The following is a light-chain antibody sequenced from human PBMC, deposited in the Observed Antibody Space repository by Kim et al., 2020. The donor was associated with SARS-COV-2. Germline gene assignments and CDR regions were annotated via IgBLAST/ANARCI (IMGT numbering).Light chain of an antibody. V-gene: IGLV3-19*01. CDR1: SLRSYY. Sequence: SSELTQDPTVSVALGQTVRITCQGDSLRSYYASWYQQKPRQAPVLVIYGKNNRPSGIPDRFSGSSSGNTASLTITGAQAEDEADYYCNSRDSSGNHPVVF. CDR2: GKN. J-gene: IGLJ1*01. CDR3: NSRDSSGNHPVV.